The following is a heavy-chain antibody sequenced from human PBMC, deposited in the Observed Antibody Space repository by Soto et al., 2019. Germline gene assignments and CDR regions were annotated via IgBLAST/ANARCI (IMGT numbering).Heavy chain of an antibody. CDR3: ARAGIAAAEPYYYYYMDV. D-gene: IGHD6-13*01. V-gene: IGHV4-59*01. J-gene: IGHJ6*03. CDR1: GGSISSYY. CDR2: IYYSGST. Sequence: SETLSLTCTVSGGSISSYYWSWIRQPPGKGLEWIGYIYYSGSTNYNPSLKSRVTISVDTSKNQFSLKLSSVTAADTAVYYYARAGIAAAEPYYYYYMDVWGKGTTVTVSS.